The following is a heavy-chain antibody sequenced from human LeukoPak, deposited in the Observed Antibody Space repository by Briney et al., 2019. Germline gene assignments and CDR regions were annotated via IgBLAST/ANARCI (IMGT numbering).Heavy chain of an antibody. Sequence: AASVKVCCKASGYTFTGYYMHWVRQAPGQGLEWMGWINPNSGGTNYAQKFQGRVTMTRDTSISTAYMELSRLRSDDTAVYYCARGGSSGEWFSHLDYWGQGTLVTVSS. D-gene: IGHD3-3*01. CDR3: ARGGSSGEWFSHLDY. J-gene: IGHJ4*02. CDR2: INPNSGGT. V-gene: IGHV1-2*02. CDR1: GYTFTGYY.